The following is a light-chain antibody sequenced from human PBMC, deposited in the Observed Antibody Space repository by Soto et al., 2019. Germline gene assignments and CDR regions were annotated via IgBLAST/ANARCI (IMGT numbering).Light chain of an antibody. CDR3: QQYGDSLLT. Sequence: IVMTQSPPTLSVSPGERPTLSSRASQSISRNLAWFQQKPVQAPTLLIFGASTRATGIPDRFSGSGSGTDFTLIISRLEPEDFAVYYCQQYGDSLLTFGQGTKVDIK. J-gene: IGKJ1*01. V-gene: IGKV3D-15*02. CDR1: QSISRN. CDR2: GAS.